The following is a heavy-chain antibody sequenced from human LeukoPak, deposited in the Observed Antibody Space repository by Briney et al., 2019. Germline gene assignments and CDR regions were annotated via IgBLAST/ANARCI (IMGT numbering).Heavy chain of an antibody. CDR1: GFTFSSYW. V-gene: IGHV3-7*03. Sequence: GGSLRLSCAASGFTFSSYWMSWLRQAPGKGLEWVANIKQDGSEKYYVDSVKGRFTISRDNAKNTLYLQVNSLRAEDTAVYYCAKESMGKYSSSWLDYWGQGTLVTVSS. J-gene: IGHJ4*02. D-gene: IGHD6-13*01. CDR2: IKQDGSEK. CDR3: AKESMGKYSSSWLDY.